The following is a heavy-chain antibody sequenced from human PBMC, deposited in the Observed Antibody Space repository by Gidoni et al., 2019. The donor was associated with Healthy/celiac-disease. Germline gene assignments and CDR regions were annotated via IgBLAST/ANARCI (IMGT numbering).Heavy chain of an antibody. V-gene: IGHV3-30-3*01. Sequence: QVQLVESGGGVVQPGRSLRLSCAASGFPFSSHAMHWVRQAPGKGLGWVAVISYDGSNKYYADSVKGRFTISRDNSKNTLYLQMNSLRAEDTAVYYCAREPYDFWSGYHPYFFDYWGQGTLVTVSS. CDR3: AREPYDFWSGYHPYFFDY. CDR1: GFPFSSHA. CDR2: ISYDGSNK. D-gene: IGHD3-3*01. J-gene: IGHJ4*02.